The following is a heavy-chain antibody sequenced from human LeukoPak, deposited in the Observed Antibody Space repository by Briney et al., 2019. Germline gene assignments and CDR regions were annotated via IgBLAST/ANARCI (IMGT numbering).Heavy chain of an antibody. CDR2: ISSSSSYI. J-gene: IGHJ4*02. Sequence: PGGSLRLSCAASGFTFSSYSMNWVRQAPGKGLEWVSSISSSSSYIYYADSVKGRFTISRDNAKNSLYLQMNSLRAEDMAVYYCARDLLATINYWGQGTLVTVSS. D-gene: IGHD5-24*01. CDR1: GFTFSSYS. V-gene: IGHV3-21*01. CDR3: ARDLLATINY.